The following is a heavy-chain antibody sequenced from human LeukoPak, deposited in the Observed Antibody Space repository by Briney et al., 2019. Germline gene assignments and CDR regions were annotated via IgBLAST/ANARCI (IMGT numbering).Heavy chain of an antibody. CDR1: GYSFTSYW. J-gene: IGHJ6*03. CDR3: ARPVGYGGNPYYYYMDV. Sequence: GESLKISCKGSGYSFTSYWIGWVRQMPGKGLEWMGIIYPGDSDTRYSPSFQGQVTISADKSISTAYLQWSSLKASDTAMYYCARPVGYGGNPYYYYMDVWGKGTTVTVSS. CDR2: IYPGDSDT. V-gene: IGHV5-51*01. D-gene: IGHD4-23*01.